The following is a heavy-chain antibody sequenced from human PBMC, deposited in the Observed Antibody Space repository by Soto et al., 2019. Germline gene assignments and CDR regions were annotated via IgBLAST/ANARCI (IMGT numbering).Heavy chain of an antibody. CDR3: ASYLQLDVGSSGPNAP. CDR2: IWYDGSNK. Sequence: GGSLRLSCAASGFTFSSYGMNWVRQAPGKGLEWVAVIWYDGSNKYYADSVKGRFTISRDNCKNTLYLQMTNLRAEDTAVYYCASYLQLDVGSSGPNAPWGQGTLVTFSS. CDR1: GFTFSSYG. J-gene: IGHJ5*02. D-gene: IGHD3-22*01. V-gene: IGHV3-33*01.